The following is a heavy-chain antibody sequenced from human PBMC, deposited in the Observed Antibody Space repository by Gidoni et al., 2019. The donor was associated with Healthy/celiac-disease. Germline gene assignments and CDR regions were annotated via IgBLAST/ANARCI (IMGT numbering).Heavy chain of an antibody. CDR1: GFTFSSYD. CDR3: ARSWGYCSGGSCYADWYFDL. J-gene: IGHJ2*01. V-gene: IGHV3-13*01. CDR2: IGTAGDT. Sequence: EVQLVESGGGLVQPGGSLRLSCAASGFTFSSYDMHWVRKATGKGLEWVSAIGTAGDTYYPGSVKGRFTSSRENAKNSLYLQMNSLRAGDTAVYYCARSWGYCSGGSCYADWYFDLWGRGTLVTVSS. D-gene: IGHD2-15*01.